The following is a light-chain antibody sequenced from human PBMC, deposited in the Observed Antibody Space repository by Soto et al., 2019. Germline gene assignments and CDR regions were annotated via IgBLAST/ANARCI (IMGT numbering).Light chain of an antibody. CDR3: SSFTPSSTFV. V-gene: IGLV2-14*01. CDR2: DVS. Sequence: QSALAQPASVSGSPGQSITISCTGTSSDVGRYNYVSWFQQHPGKAPKLLIYDVSNWPSGVSDRFSGSKSGNTASLTISGLQAEDEADYYCSSFTPSSTFVFGTGTKVTVL. CDR1: SSDVGRYNY. J-gene: IGLJ1*01.